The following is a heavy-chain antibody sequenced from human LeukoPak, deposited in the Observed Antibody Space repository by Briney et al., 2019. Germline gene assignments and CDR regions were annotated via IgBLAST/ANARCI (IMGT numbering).Heavy chain of an antibody. D-gene: IGHD3-10*01. CDR3: AKDMVRGATRWFDP. V-gene: IGHV3-23*01. CDR1: GFTVSSLA. J-gene: IGHJ5*02. Sequence: GGSLRLSCAASGFTVSSLAMHWVRQAPGKGLEWVSSSGTRSGTKYYADSVKGRFTISRDNSKNTLYLQMNSLRADDTAVYYCAKDMVRGATRWFDPWGQGTLVTVSS. CDR2: SGTRSGTK.